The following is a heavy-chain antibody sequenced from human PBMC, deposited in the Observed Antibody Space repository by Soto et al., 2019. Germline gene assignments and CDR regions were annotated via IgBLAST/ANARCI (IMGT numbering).Heavy chain of an antibody. Sequence: ASVKDSFKAYRYRFTSYGIAWVRQVPGQGPEWMGWISDDNGRTNYSQNVHGRVVMTTYISTNLVYLELRSLRSDDTDMYYCGRWRTDSYAMDVWGQGTTVTVSS. CDR1: RYRFTSYG. CDR3: GRWRTDSYAMDV. D-gene: IGHD1-1*01. V-gene: IGHV1-18*01. J-gene: IGHJ6*02. CDR2: ISDDNGRT.